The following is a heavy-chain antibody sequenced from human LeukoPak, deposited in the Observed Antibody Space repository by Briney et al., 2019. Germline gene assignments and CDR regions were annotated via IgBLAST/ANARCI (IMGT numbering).Heavy chain of an antibody. V-gene: IGHV3-30*03. D-gene: IGHD3-10*01. Sequence: GGSLRLSCAASEFTFSKYGMHWVRQAPGKGLEWVASISFDINDRKYAESVRGRFTISRDNSKNTLYLQMNSLRAEDTAVYYCTGNYYGSGSYADFDYWGQGTLVTVSS. CDR2: ISFDINDR. CDR1: EFTFSKYG. J-gene: IGHJ4*02. CDR3: TGNYYGSGSYADFDY.